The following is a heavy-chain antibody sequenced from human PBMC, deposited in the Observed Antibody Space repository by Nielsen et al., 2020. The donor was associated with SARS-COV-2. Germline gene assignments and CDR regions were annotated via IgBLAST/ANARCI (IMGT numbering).Heavy chain of an antibody. CDR2: IDPSDSYT. CDR3: ARLLMGDCSGGSCHYYGMDV. J-gene: IGHJ6*02. D-gene: IGHD2-15*01. Sequence: VRQMPGKGLEWMGRIDPSDSYTNYSPSSQGHVTISADKSISTAYLQWSSLKASDTAMYYCARLLMGDCSGGSCHYYGMDVWGQGTTVTVSS. V-gene: IGHV5-10-1*01.